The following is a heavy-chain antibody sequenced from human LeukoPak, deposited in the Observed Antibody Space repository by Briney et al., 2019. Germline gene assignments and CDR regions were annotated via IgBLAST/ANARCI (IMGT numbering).Heavy chain of an antibody. V-gene: IGHV3-23*01. Sequence: GGSLRLSCAASGFRFNNFAMSWVRQAPGKGLEWVSAISGGGSTIFYADSVKGRFTVSRDNSGNTLFLQMHSLRAEDTAQYYCAKAAMGTTYFDSWGQGTLVTVSS. CDR3: AKAAMGTTYFDS. CDR2: ISGGGSTI. J-gene: IGHJ4*02. D-gene: IGHD5-18*01. CDR1: GFRFNNFA.